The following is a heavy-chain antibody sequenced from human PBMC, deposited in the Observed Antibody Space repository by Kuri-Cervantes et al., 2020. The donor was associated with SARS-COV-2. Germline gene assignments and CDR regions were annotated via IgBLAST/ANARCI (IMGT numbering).Heavy chain of an antibody. J-gene: IGHJ5*02. Sequence: SVKVSCKASGGSFTSYAVSWVRQAPGQGLEWMGGIIPLLRITKYAQNFQGRVTMTTDTSTSTAYMELRSLRSDDTAVYYCARVDPTRWFDPWGQGTLVTVSS. D-gene: IGHD2-2*03. CDR1: GGSFTSYA. V-gene: IGHV1-69*10. CDR3: ARVDPTRWFDP. CDR2: IIPLLRIT.